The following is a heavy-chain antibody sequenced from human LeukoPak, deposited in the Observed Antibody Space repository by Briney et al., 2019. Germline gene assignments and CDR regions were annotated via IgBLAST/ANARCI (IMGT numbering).Heavy chain of an antibody. Sequence: ASVTVSCQVSGYTFTGYYMHWVRQAPGQGREWMGWINPNSGGTKYAQKCQGRVTMARDPSIHTAYIELGRERSDDTGITLCARDNRHIQLWPPYYMDVWGKGTTVTVSS. CDR2: INPNSGGT. V-gene: IGHV1-2*02. J-gene: IGHJ6*03. CDR3: ARDNRHIQLWPPYYMDV. CDR1: GYTFTGYY. D-gene: IGHD5-18*01.